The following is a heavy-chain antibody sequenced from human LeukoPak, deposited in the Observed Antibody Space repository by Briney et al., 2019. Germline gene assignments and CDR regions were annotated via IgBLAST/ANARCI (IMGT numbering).Heavy chain of an antibody. CDR1: GGSFSGYY. J-gene: IGHJ4*02. CDR2: IKHSGST. D-gene: IGHD3-10*01. Sequence: SETLSLTCAVYGGSFSGYYWSWIRQPPGKGLEWIGEIKHSGSTNYSPSLKSRVTISKNTSKNQFSLKLSSVTAADTAVYYCAAYGSGVGGDYWGQGTLVTVSS. CDR3: AAYGSGVGGDY. V-gene: IGHV4-34*01.